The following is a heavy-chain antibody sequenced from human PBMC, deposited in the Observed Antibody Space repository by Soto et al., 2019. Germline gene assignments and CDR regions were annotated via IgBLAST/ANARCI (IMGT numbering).Heavy chain of an antibody. J-gene: IGHJ5*02. CDR2: IYYSGST. CDR1: GGSISSGGYY. Sequence: QVQLQESGPGLVKPSQTLSLTCTVSGGSISSGGYYWSWIRQHPGKGLELIGYIYYSGSTYYNPSLKSRVTISVDTSKNQFSLKLSSVTAADTAVYYCARNWYLRQNGNNWFDPWGQGTLVTVSS. D-gene: IGHD2-15*01. CDR3: ARNWYLRQNGNNWFDP. V-gene: IGHV4-31*03.